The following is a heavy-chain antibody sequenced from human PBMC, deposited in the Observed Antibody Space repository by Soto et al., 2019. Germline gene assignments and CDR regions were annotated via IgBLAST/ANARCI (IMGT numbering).Heavy chain of an antibody. CDR3: ARGGHCGGDCYGEIWDD. D-gene: IGHD2-21*02. Sequence: SVKGSCKASGGNFSSYAISWVRQAPGQGLEWMGGIIPIFGTANYAQKFQGRVTITADESTSTAYMELSSLRSEDTAVYYCARGGHCGGDCYGEIWDDWGHGPPVPASS. J-gene: IGHJ4*01. CDR1: GGNFSSYA. CDR2: IIPIFGTA. V-gene: IGHV1-69*13.